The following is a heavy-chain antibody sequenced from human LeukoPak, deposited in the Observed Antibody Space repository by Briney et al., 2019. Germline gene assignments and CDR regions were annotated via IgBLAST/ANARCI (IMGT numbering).Heavy chain of an antibody. V-gene: IGHV4-38-2*02. Sequence: PLETLSLTCSVSGYSLSSGFYWAWIRQSPGKGLEWIGNIYHSGNTYQSPSLESRATMSVDAYKNEFSLRLTSVTAADTAVYYCARAERYVDSLSSSGGLWEYKFDHWGQGTLVTVSS. J-gene: IGHJ4*02. D-gene: IGHD3-9*01. CDR3: ARAERYVDSLSSSGGLWEYKFDH. CDR1: GYSLSSGFY. CDR2: IYHSGNT.